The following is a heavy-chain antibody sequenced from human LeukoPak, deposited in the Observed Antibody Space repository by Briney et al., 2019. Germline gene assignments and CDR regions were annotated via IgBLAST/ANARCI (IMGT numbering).Heavy chain of an antibody. J-gene: IGHJ4*02. CDR3: AAGAGWLIDW. Sequence: GGSLRLSCAASGFTFSNYWMNWVRLAPGKGMEWVAIIEKDGSEILYVDSVKGRFTISRDNAKNSLYLQMNSLSAEDTAVYYCAAGAGWLIDWWGQGTLVTVSS. CDR1: GFTFSNYW. D-gene: IGHD6-19*01. V-gene: IGHV3-7*01. CDR2: IEKDGSEI.